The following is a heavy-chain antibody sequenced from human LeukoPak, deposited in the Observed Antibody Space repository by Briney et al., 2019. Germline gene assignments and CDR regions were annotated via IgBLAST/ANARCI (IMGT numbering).Heavy chain of an antibody. CDR2: IYYSGST. Sequence: SETLSLTCTVSGGSISSYYWSWIRQPPGKGLEWIGYIYYSGSTNYNPSLKSRVTISVDTSKNQFSLKLSSVTAADTAVYYCARPRLLYSSGWYGWFDPWGQGTLVTVSS. J-gene: IGHJ5*02. CDR1: GGSISSYY. CDR3: ARPRLLYSSGWYGWFDP. D-gene: IGHD6-19*01. V-gene: IGHV4-59*01.